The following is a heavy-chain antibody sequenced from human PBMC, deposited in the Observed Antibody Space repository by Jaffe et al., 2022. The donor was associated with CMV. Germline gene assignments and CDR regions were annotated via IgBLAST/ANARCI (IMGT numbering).Heavy chain of an antibody. V-gene: IGHV3-33*01. CDR1: GFTFSNYG. Sequence: QVQLVESGGGVVQPGRSLRLSCAASGFTFSNYGMHWVRQAPGKGLEWVAVIWNDGTKKYYADSLKGRFTISRDTSKNTLYLQMNSLRAEDTAVYYCARDADYCSGGDCYIEGYFDYWGQGTLVTVSS. D-gene: IGHD2-21*02. J-gene: IGHJ4*02. CDR2: IWNDGTKK. CDR3: ARDADYCSGGDCYIEGYFDY.